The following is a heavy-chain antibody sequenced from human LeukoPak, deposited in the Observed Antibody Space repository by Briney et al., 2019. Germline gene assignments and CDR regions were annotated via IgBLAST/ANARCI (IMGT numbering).Heavy chain of an antibody. D-gene: IGHD6-6*01. CDR3: AREFEYRTSGAGY. CDR1: GFKYSSYS. CDR2: MSINSGLK. Sequence: PGGSLRLSCAASGFKYSSYSMNWVRQPPGKGLEWVSSMSINSGLKYHADSVKGRFTISRDNAKNSLYLQMNSLRAEDTAVYYCAREFEYRTSGAGYWGQGTLVTVSS. V-gene: IGHV3-21*01. J-gene: IGHJ4*02.